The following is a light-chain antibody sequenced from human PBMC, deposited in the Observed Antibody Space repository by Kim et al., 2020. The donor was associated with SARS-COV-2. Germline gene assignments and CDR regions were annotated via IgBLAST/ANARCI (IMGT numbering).Light chain of an antibody. V-gene: IGLV2-14*01. Sequence: QSALTQPASVSGSPGQSITISCTGTSSDVGGYNYVSWYQQHPGKAPKLMIYDVSKRPSGVSNRFSGSKSGNTASLTTSGLQAEDEAAYYCSSYTSISTLVFGGGTQLTVL. CDR2: DVS. CDR3: SSYTSISTLV. CDR1: SSDVGGYNY. J-gene: IGLJ2*01.